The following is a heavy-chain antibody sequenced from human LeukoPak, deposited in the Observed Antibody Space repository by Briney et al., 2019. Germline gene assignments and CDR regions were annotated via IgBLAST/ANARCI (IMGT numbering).Heavy chain of an antibody. Sequence: ASVKVSCKASGYTFTSYGISWVRQAPGQGLEWMRWISAYNGNTNYAQKLQGRVTMTTDTSTSTAYMELRSLRSDDTAVYYCARRDYFDSSGYYLDYWGQGTLVTVSS. CDR1: GYTFTSYG. J-gene: IGHJ4*02. CDR3: ARRDYFDSSGYYLDY. D-gene: IGHD3-22*01. CDR2: ISAYNGNT. V-gene: IGHV1-18*01.